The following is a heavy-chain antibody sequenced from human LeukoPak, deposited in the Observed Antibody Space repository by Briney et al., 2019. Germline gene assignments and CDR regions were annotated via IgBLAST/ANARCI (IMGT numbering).Heavy chain of an antibody. CDR2: ISGRSRNI. CDR1: EFTFSDYG. D-gene: IGHD5-18*01. J-gene: IGHJ4*02. Sequence: GGSLRLSCAASEFTFSDYGMNWVRQAPGQGLEWVSFISGRSRNIHYADSVRGRFTISRDNAKSSLYLQMNSLRAEDTAVYYCAKRGYAYESTFDYWDQGTLVTVSS. V-gene: IGHV3-48*01. CDR3: AKRGYAYESTFDY.